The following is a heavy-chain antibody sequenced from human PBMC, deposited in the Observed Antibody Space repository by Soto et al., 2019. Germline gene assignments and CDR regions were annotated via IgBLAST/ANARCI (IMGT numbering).Heavy chain of an antibody. J-gene: IGHJ4*02. CDR1: GFTFSSYG. D-gene: IGHD6-19*01. CDR3: ARDGLDESSGCLNFDY. V-gene: IGHV3-33*01. Sequence: GGSLRLSCAASGFTFSSYGMHWVRQAPGKGLEWVAVIWYDGSNKYYADSVKGRFTISRDNSKNTLYLQMNSLRAEDTAVYYCARDGLDESSGCLNFDYWGQGTLVTVSS. CDR2: IWYDGSNK.